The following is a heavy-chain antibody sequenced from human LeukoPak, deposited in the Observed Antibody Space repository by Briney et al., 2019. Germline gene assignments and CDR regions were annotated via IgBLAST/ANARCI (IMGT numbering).Heavy chain of an antibody. J-gene: IGHJ4*02. V-gene: IGHV4-38-2*02. CDR1: GYSISSGYY. Sequence: PSETLSLTCTVSGYSISSGYYWGWIRQPPGKGLEWIGSIYHSGSTYYNPSLKSRVTISVDTSKNQFSLKLSSVTAADTAVYYCARSERWLLDYWGQGTLVTVSS. D-gene: IGHD5-24*01. CDR3: ARSERWLLDY. CDR2: IYHSGST.